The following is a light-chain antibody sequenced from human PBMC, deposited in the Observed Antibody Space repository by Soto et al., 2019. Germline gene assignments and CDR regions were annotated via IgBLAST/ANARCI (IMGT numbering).Light chain of an antibody. Sequence: DIQMTQSPSTLSASVGDRVTITCRASQTISSWLAWYQQKPGKAPKLLIYDVSTLGSGVPSRFSGSGYGTDFNLTISSLQADDFATYYCQKYNTFWTLAQGTKVDIK. CDR2: DVS. CDR1: QTISSW. V-gene: IGKV1-5*01. J-gene: IGKJ1*01. CDR3: QKYNTFWT.